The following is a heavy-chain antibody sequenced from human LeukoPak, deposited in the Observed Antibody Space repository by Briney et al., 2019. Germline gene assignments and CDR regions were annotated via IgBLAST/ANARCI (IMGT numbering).Heavy chain of an antibody. CDR1: GGSVSSGGYC. D-gene: IGHD3-16*01. CDR2: IYDSEKT. Sequence: PSETLSLTCVVSGGSVSSGGYCWSWIRQPPGKGLEWIGYIYDSEKTYQNPSLRSRLTISVDTSQNQFSLELSSVTAADTAVYYCARQVGRGTQIYYMDVWGKGTTVTVSS. J-gene: IGHJ6*03. V-gene: IGHV4-30-4*07. CDR3: ARQVGRGTQIYYMDV.